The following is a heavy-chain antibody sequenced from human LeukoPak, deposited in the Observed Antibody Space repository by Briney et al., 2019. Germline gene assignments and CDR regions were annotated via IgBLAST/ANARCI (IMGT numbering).Heavy chain of an antibody. CDR2: ISWNSGSI. CDR3: ARVRAVAGTADY. V-gene: IGHV3-9*01. Sequence: PGGSLRLSCAASGFTFDDYAMHWVRQAPGKGLEWVSGISWNSGSIGYADSVKGRFTISRDNAKNSLYLQMNSLRAEDTAVYYCARVRAVAGTADYWGQGTLVTVSS. J-gene: IGHJ4*02. CDR1: GFTFDDYA. D-gene: IGHD6-19*01.